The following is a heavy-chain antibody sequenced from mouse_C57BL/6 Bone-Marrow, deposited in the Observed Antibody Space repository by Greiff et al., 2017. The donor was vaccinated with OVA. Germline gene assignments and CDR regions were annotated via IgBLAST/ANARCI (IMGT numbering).Heavy chain of an antibody. J-gene: IGHJ3*01. Sequence: EVKVEESGPGLVKPSQSLSLTCSVTGYSITSGYYWNWIRQFPGNKLEWMGYISYDGSNNYNPSLKNRISITRDTSKNQFFLKLNSVTTEDTATYYCARKGIYYDYDGFAYWGQGTLVTVSA. D-gene: IGHD2-4*01. V-gene: IGHV3-6*01. CDR3: ARKGIYYDYDGFAY. CDR1: GYSITSGYY. CDR2: ISYDGSN.